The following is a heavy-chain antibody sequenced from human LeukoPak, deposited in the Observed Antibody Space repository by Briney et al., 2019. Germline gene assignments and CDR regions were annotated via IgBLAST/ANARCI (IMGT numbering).Heavy chain of an antibody. V-gene: IGHV3-7*01. CDR1: GGSFSGYY. CDR3: ARDSMPEDY. CDR2: IKQDGSEK. D-gene: IGHD2-2*01. J-gene: IGHJ4*02. Sequence: ETLSLTCAVYGGSFSGYYWSWIRQPPGKGLEWVANIKQDGSEKYYVDSVKGRFTISRDNAKNSLYLQMNSLRAEDTAVYYCARDSMPEDYWGQGTLVTVSS.